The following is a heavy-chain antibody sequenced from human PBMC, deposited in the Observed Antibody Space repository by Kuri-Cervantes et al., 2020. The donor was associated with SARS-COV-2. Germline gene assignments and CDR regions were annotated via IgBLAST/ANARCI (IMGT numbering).Heavy chain of an antibody. CDR2: ISYDGSNK. V-gene: IGHV3-30-3*01. Sequence: GGSLRLSCAASGFTFSSYAMHWVRQAPGKGLEWVAVISYDGSNKYYADSVKGRFTISRDNSKNTLYLQMNSLRAEDTAVYYCAREDITMAVTAGYFHYWGQGTLVTVSS. CDR1: GFTFSSYA. CDR3: AREDITMAVTAGYFHY. J-gene: IGHJ4*02. D-gene: IGHD3-10*01.